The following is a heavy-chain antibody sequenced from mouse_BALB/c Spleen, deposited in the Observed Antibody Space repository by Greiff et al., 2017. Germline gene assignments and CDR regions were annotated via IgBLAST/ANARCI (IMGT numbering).Heavy chain of an antibody. CDR1: GFTFSSYT. V-gene: IGHV5-12-2*01. CDR2: ISNGGGST. D-gene: IGHD2-10*02. Sequence: EVQLVESGGGLVQPGGSLKLSCAASGFTFSSYTMSWVRQTPEQRLEWVAYISNGGGSTYYPDNVKGRFTISRDNAKNTLYLQLSRLKSEDTAMYYCARQYDNYVFAYWGQGTLVTVSA. CDR3: ARQYDNYVFAY. J-gene: IGHJ3*01.